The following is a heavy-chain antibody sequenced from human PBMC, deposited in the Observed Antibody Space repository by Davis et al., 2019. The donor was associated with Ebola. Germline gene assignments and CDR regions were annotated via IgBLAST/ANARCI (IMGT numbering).Heavy chain of an antibody. J-gene: IGHJ4*02. Sequence: GGSLRLSCAASGITFSAHAMNWVRQAPGKGLEWVSGISWNSGSIGYADSVKGRFTISRDNAKNSLYLQMNSLRAEDTALYYCAKDMGRGVGATDFDYWGQGTLVTVSS. D-gene: IGHD1-26*01. CDR2: ISWNSGSI. CDR1: GITFSAHA. CDR3: AKDMGRGVGATDFDY. V-gene: IGHV3-9*01.